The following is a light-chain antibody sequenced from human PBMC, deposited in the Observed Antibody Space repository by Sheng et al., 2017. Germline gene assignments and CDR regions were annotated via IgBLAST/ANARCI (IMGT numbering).Light chain of an antibody. CDR3: HQYSSFPRT. CDR1: QSVFNPSNTKNY. Sequence: DIVLTQSPDSLPVSLGERATINCKSSQSVFNPSNTKNYLAWYQQKPGQPPRLLISWASTRESGVPDRFSGSGSRTDFTLTVDSLQAEDVAVYFCHQYSSFPRTFGQGTKVEIK. J-gene: IGKJ1*01. V-gene: IGKV4-1*01. CDR2: WAS.